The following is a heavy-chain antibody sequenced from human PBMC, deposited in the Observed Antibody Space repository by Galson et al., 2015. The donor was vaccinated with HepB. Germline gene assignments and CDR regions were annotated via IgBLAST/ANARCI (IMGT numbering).Heavy chain of an antibody. Sequence: SVKVSCKASGYTFTMYAIHWLRQAPGQRLEWMGLINTASGHTHYSQKFQGRVIFARDNSPNTAYMEMNSLKSEDTAVYYCARGGVPGYSYGPDYYYAMDGWGPVTRVTVSS. J-gene: IGHJ6*02. CDR1: GYTFTMYA. V-gene: IGHV1-3*04. CDR2: INTASGHT. D-gene: IGHD5-18*01. CDR3: ARGGVPGYSYGPDYYYAMDG.